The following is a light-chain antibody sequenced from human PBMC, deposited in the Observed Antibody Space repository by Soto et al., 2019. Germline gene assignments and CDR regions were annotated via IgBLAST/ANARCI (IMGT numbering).Light chain of an antibody. CDR1: QTISSW. Sequence: DIQMTQSPSTLSGSVGDRVTITCRASQTISSWLAWYQQKPGKAPKLLIYKASTLKSGVPSRFSGSGSGTEFTLTISSLQPDDFATYYRQHYNSYSEAFGQGPKV. CDR2: KAS. CDR3: QHYNSYSEA. J-gene: IGKJ1*01. V-gene: IGKV1-5*03.